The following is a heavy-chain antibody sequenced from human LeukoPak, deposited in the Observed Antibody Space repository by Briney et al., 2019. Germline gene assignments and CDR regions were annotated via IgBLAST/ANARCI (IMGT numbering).Heavy chain of an antibody. CDR1: GGSFSGYC. Sequence: SETLSLTCAVYGGSFSGYCWSWIRQPPGKGLEWIGEINHSGSTNYNPSLKSRVTISVDTSKNQFSLRLSSVTAADTAVYYCARVYGMATMPRLDYWGQGTLVTVSS. J-gene: IGHJ4*02. CDR3: ARVYGMATMPRLDY. V-gene: IGHV4-34*01. CDR2: INHSGST. D-gene: IGHD5-24*01.